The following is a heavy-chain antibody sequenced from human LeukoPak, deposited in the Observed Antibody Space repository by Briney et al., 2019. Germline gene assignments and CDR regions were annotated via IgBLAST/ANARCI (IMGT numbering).Heavy chain of an antibody. J-gene: IGHJ6*02. CDR3: ARDQSGWYLAYYYYGMDV. CDR2: TYYRSKWYN. CDR1: GDTVSSNSAA. D-gene: IGHD6-19*01. Sequence: RSQTLSLTCAISGDTVSSNSAAWNWLRQSPSRGLEWLVRTYYRSKWYNDYAVSVKSRITINPDTSKNQFALQLNSVTPEDTAVYYCARDQSGWYLAYYYYGMDVWGQGTTVNVSS. V-gene: IGHV6-1*01.